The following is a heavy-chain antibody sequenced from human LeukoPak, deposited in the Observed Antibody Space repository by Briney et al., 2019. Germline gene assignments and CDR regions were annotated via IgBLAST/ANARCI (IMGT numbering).Heavy chain of an antibody. V-gene: IGHV3-30*02. CDR2: IRYDGSNK. D-gene: IGHD3-3*01. J-gene: IGHJ5*02. Sequence: GGSLRLSRAASGFTFSSYGMHWVRQAPGKRLEWVAFIRYDGSNKYYADSVKGRFTISRDNSKNTLYLQVNSLRAEDTAVYYCAKDRTIFGVVNWFDPWGQGTLVTVSS. CDR3: AKDRTIFGVVNWFDP. CDR1: GFTFSSYG.